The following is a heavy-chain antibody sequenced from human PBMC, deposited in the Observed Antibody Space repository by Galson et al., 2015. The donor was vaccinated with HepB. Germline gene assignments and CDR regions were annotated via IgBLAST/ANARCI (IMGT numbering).Heavy chain of an antibody. CDR2: IIPIFGTA. CDR1: GGTFSSYA. J-gene: IGHJ3*02. CDR3: ARAGEQLVRAPFDI. D-gene: IGHD6-6*01. V-gene: IGHV1-69*13. Sequence: SVKVSCKASGGTFSSYAISWVRQAPGQGLEWMGGIIPIFGTANYAQKFQGRVTITADESTSTAYMELSSLRSEDTAVYYCARAGEQLVRAPFDIWGQGTMVTVSS.